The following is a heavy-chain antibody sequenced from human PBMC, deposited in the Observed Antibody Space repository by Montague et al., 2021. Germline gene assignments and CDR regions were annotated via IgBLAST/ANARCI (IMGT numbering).Heavy chain of an antibody. CDR2: IYSSGNT. CDR3: AREWSGLDF. D-gene: IGHD1-26*01. Sequence: SETLSLTCTVSGDSMNTYKWNWIRQPPGKGLEWIGYIYSSGNTNYNPSLKSRVTISVDTSRNQFSLEVGSVTAADTAMYYCAREWSGLDFWGHGTMVTVSS. CDR1: GDSMNTYK. J-gene: IGHJ3*01. V-gene: IGHV4-59*01.